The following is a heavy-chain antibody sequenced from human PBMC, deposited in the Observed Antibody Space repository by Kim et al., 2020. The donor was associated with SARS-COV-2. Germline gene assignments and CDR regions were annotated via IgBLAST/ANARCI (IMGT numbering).Heavy chain of an antibody. CDR3: ARDGLGYCSGGSCYYYYGMDV. V-gene: IGHV3-21*01. CDR2: ISSSSSYI. D-gene: IGHD2-15*01. CDR1: GFTFSSYS. J-gene: IGHJ6*02. Sequence: GGSLRLSCAASGFTFSSYSMNWVRQAPGKGLEWVSSISSSSSYIYYADSVKGRFTISRDNAKNSLYLQMNSLRAEDTAVYYCARDGLGYCSGGSCYYYYGMDVWGQGTTVTVSS.